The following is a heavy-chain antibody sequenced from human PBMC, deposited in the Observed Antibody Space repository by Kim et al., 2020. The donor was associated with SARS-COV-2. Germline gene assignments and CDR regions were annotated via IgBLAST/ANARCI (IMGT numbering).Heavy chain of an antibody. CDR1: GGSISSDDYY. D-gene: IGHD3-10*01. J-gene: IGHJ4*02. CDR2: IYYSGNT. CDR3: ARDADGVGGNFDY. Sequence: SETLSLTCTVSGGSISSDDYYWSWIRQHPGKGLEWIGYIYYSGNTYYNPSLKSRVTISTDTSKNQFSLKLSSVTAADTAVYYCARDADGVGGNFDYWGQGTLVTVS. V-gene: IGHV4-31*03.